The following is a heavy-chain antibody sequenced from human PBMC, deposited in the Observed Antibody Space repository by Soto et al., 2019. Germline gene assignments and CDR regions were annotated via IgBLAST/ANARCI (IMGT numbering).Heavy chain of an antibody. CDR2: IIPIFGTA. CDR3: AFGGELPTGDYFDY. D-gene: IGHD1-26*01. Sequence: QVQLVQSGAEVKKPGSSVKVSCKASGGTFSSYAISWVRQAPGQGLEWMGGIIPIFGTANYAQKFQGRVTIAADESTSTAYVELSRLRSEDTAVYYCAFGGELPTGDYFDYWGQGTLVTVSS. J-gene: IGHJ4*02. CDR1: GGTFSSYA. V-gene: IGHV1-69*01.